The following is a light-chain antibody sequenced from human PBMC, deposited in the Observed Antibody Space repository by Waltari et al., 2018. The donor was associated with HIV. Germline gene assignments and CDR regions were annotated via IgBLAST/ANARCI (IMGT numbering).Light chain of an antibody. CDR3: QQANSFPLT. CDR2: AAS. Sequence: DIQMTQSPSSVSASVGDRVTITCRAGQDISSWLAWYQQKTGKAPNVLIYAASSLQSGVPSRFSGSGSGTDFTLTINSLQPEDFATYYCQQANSFPLTFGGGTKVEIK. J-gene: IGKJ4*01. V-gene: IGKV1-12*01. CDR1: QDISSW.